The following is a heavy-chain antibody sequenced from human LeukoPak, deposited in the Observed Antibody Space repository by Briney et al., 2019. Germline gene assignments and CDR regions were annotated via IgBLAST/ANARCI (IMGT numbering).Heavy chain of an antibody. D-gene: IGHD6-19*01. CDR3: ARLAVAGWTRAFDI. J-gene: IGHJ3*02. CDR2: IYSGGST. CDR1: GLTVSSNY. Sequence: GGSLRLSCAASGLTVSSNYMSWVRQAPGKGLEWVSVIYSGGSTYYADSVKGRFTISRDNSKNTLYLQMNSLRAEDTAVYYCARLAVAGWTRAFDIWGQGTMVTVSS. V-gene: IGHV3-53*01.